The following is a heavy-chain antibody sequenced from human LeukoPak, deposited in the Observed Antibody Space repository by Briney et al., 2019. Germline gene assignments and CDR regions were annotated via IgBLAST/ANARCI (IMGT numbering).Heavy chain of an antibody. Sequence: PSETLSLTCTVSGGSVSSGSYYWSWIRQPPGTGLEWIGYIYYSGSTNYNPSLKSRVTISVDTSKNQFSLKLSSVTAADTAVYYCARVVAVLAYGMDVWGQGTTVTVSS. CDR2: IYYSGST. V-gene: IGHV4-61*01. CDR3: ARVVAVLAYGMDV. CDR1: GGSVSSGSYY. D-gene: IGHD2-15*01. J-gene: IGHJ6*02.